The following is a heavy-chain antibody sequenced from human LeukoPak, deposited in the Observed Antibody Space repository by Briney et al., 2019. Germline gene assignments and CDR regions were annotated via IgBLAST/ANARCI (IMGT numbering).Heavy chain of an antibody. J-gene: IGHJ4*02. D-gene: IGHD6-13*01. Sequence: GESLKTSCRGPGYSFTSYWIGWVRQLPGKGLEWMGIIYPGDSDTRYTPSFQGQVTISADKSISTAYLQWSSLKASDTALYYCARQGYTSSWYAYWGQGTLVTVSS. CDR3: ARQGYTSSWYAY. CDR2: IYPGDSDT. V-gene: IGHV5-51*01. CDR1: GYSFTSYW.